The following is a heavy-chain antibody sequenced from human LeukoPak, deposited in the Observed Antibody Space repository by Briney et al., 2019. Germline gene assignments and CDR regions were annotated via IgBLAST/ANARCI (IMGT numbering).Heavy chain of an antibody. Sequence: ASVKVPCKVSGYTLTELSMHWVRQAPGKGLEWMGGFDPEDGETIYAQKFQGRVTMTEDTSTDTAYMELSSLRSEDTAVYYCATELGGYSYGLPVDYWGQGTLVTVSS. CDR3: ATELGGYSYGLPVDY. V-gene: IGHV1-24*01. D-gene: IGHD5-18*01. CDR2: FDPEDGET. CDR1: GYTLTELS. J-gene: IGHJ4*02.